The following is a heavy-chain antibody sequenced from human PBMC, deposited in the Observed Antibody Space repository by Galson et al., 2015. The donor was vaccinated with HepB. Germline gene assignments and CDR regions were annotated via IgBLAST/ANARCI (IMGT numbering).Heavy chain of an antibody. Sequence: SVKVSCKASGFTFSNYGITWVRQAPGQGLEWMGWISADNGNTNYAQKVQGRVTMTTDTSTSTVYMELRSLRSDDTAVYYCARGGYYYESSGYYSEYYFDYWGQGTLVTVSS. D-gene: IGHD3-22*01. V-gene: IGHV1-18*04. CDR2: ISADNGNT. CDR1: GFTFSNYG. CDR3: ARGGYYYESSGYYSEYYFDY. J-gene: IGHJ4*02.